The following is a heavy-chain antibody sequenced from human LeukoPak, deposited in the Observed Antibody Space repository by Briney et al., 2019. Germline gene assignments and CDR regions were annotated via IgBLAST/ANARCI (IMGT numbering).Heavy chain of an antibody. D-gene: IGHD1-26*01. CDR2: FDPEDGET. CDR1: GYTLTELS. V-gene: IGHV1-24*01. CDR3: ATAEGSGSAHAFDI. J-gene: IGHJ3*02. Sequence: ASVKVSCKVSGYTLTELSMHWVRQAPGKGLEWMGGFDPEDGETIYAQKFQGRVTMTEDTSTDTAYMELSNLRSEDTAVYYCATAEGSGSAHAFDIWGQGTMVIVSS.